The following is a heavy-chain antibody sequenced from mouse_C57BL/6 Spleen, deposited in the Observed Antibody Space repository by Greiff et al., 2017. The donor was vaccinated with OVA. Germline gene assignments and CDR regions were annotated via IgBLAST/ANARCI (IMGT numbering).Heavy chain of an antibody. CDR2: IDPETGGT. V-gene: IGHV1-15*01. Sequence: QVHVKQSGAELVRPGASVTLSCKASGYTFTDYEMHWVKQTPVHGLEWIGAIDPETGGTAYNQKFKGKAILTADKSSSTAYMELRSLTSEDSAVYYCTRYDSYFDYWGQGTTLTVSS. CDR3: TRYDSYFDY. CDR1: GYTFTDYE. J-gene: IGHJ2*01. D-gene: IGHD2-4*01.